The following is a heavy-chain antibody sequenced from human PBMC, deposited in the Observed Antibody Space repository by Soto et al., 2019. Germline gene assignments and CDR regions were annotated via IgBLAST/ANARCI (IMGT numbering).Heavy chain of an antibody. J-gene: IGHJ4*02. D-gene: IGHD3-9*01. V-gene: IGHV3-23*01. CDR1: GFTFSSYA. CDR3: ARVRNYDILTGSYYFDY. Sequence: PGGSLRLSCAASGFTFSSYAMSWVRQAPGKGLEWVSAISGSGGSTYYADSVKGRFTISRDNSKNTLYLQMNSLRAEDTAVYYCARVRNYDILTGSYYFDYWGQGTLVTVSS. CDR2: ISGSGGST.